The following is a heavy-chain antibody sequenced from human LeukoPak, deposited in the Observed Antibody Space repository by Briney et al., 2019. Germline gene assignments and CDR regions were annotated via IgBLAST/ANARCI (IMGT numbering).Heavy chain of an antibody. CDR1: GGSISSSTYY. V-gene: IGHV4-39*07. CDR2: IYYSGST. CDR3: ARGPTVKYFDY. J-gene: IGHJ4*02. Sequence: SETLSLTCTVSGGSISSSTYYWGWIRQPSGKGLEWIGTIYYSGSTYYNPSLKSRVTISVDTSKNQFSLKLSSVTAADTAVYYCARGPTVKYFDYWGQGTLVTVSS. D-gene: IGHD4-11*01.